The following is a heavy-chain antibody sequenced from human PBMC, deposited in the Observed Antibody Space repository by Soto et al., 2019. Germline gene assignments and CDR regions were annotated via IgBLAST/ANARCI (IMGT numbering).Heavy chain of an antibody. J-gene: IGHJ4*02. CDR2: ISGGSSVT. CDR1: GFTFSDYA. CDR3: AKVLSKNYYYPFDF. V-gene: IGHV3-23*01. D-gene: IGHD3-10*01. Sequence: GGSLRLSCTASGFTFSDYAMTWVRQAPGKGLEWVSTISGGSSVTYHGDSVKGRFTISRDNAKKTLFLQLNRLSAEDTATYYCAKVLSKNYYYPFDFWGQGTQVTVSS.